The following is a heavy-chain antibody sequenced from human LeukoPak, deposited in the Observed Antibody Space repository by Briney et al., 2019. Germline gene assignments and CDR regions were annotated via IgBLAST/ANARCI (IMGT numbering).Heavy chain of an antibody. J-gene: IGHJ4*02. CDR3: AKVWVFINY. CDR2: ISYDGSNK. D-gene: IGHD3-10*01. Sequence: GGSLRLSCAASGFTFSSYAMHWVRQAPGKGLEWVAVISYDGSNKYYADSVKGRFTISRDNSKNTLYLQMNSLRAEDTAVYYCAKVWVFINYWGQGTLVTVSS. CDR1: GFTFSSYA. V-gene: IGHV3-30*04.